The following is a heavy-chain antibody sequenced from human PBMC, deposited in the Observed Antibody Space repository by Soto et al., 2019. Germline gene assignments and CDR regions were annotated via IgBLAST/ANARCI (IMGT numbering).Heavy chain of an antibody. V-gene: IGHV4-59*01. CDR1: GGSISSYY. CDR3: ASNSTAPCGSRSHYYYGMDV. J-gene: IGHJ6*02. D-gene: IGHD2-2*01. Sequence: SETLSLTCTVSGGSISSYYWSWIRQHPGKGLEWIGYIYYSGSTNYNPSLKSRVTISVETSKNQFSLKLSSVTAADTAVYYCASNSTAPCGSRSHYYYGMDVWGQGTTVTVSS. CDR2: IYYSGST.